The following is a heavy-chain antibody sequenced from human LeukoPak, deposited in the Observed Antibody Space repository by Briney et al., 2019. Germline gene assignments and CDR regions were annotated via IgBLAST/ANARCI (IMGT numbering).Heavy chain of an antibody. CDR2: IWYDGSNK. V-gene: IGHV3-33*01. CDR1: GFTFSSYG. CDR3: ARAVDTAMVDY. Sequence: GRSLRLSCAASGFTFSSYGMHWVRQAPGKGLEWVAVIWYDGSNKYYADSVKGRFTISRDNSKNTLYLQMNSLRAEDTAVYYCARAVDTAMVDYWGQGTLVTVSS. J-gene: IGHJ4*02. D-gene: IGHD5-18*01.